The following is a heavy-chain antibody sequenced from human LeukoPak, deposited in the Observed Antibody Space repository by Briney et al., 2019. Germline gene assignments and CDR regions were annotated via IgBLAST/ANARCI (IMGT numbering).Heavy chain of an antibody. Sequence: PGESLKISCKASGYSFTSYWIGWVRQMPGKGLEWMGIIYPYDSDTRYSPSFQGQVTISADKSISTAYLQWSNLKASDTTMYYCARHIRYSAGYPDYWGQGTLVTVSS. CDR2: IYPYDSDT. D-gene: IGHD5-12*01. J-gene: IGHJ4*02. V-gene: IGHV5-51*01. CDR3: ARHIRYSAGYPDY. CDR1: GYSFTSYW.